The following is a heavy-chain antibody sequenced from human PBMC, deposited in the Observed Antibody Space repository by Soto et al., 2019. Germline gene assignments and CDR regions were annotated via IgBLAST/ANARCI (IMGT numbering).Heavy chain of an antibody. CDR3: ARESRYSSA. CDR1: GFIFSSST. D-gene: IGHD2-15*01. CDR2: ISPSSSYI. Sequence: GGSLRLSCAASGFIFSSSTLSWVRQAPGKGLEWVSCISPSSSYIYYADSVKGRFSISRDNAKNSLFLEMNNLRAEDTAVYYCARESRYSSAWRQGTLVTVSS. J-gene: IGHJ5*02. V-gene: IGHV3-21*01.